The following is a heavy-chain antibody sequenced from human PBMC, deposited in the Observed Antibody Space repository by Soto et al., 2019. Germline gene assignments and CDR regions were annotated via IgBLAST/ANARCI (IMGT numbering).Heavy chain of an antibody. CDR1: GYTFTSYA. D-gene: IGHD2-2*01. CDR2: INAGNGNT. V-gene: IGHV1-3*01. Sequence: GASVKVSCKASGYTFTSYAMHWVRQAPGQRLEWMGWINAGNGNTKYSQKFQGRVTITRDTSASTAYMELSSLRSEDTAVYYCARRSVVPAAPGYYYGMDVWGQGTTVTVSS. CDR3: ARRSVVPAAPGYYYGMDV. J-gene: IGHJ6*02.